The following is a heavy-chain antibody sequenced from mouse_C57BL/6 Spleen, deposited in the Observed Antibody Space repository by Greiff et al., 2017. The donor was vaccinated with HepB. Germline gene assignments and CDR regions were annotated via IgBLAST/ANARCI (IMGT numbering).Heavy chain of an antibody. V-gene: IGHV14-4*01. D-gene: IGHD2-3*01. CDR3: TRPGIYDGYYTSAY. CDR2: IDPENGDT. Sequence: EVKLVESGAELVRPGASVKLSCTASGFNIKDDYMHWVKQRPEQGLEWIGWIDPENGDTEYASKFQGKATITADTSSNTAYLQLSSLTSEDTAVYYCTRPGIYDGYYTSAYWGQGTLVTVSA. CDR1: GFNIKDDY. J-gene: IGHJ3*01.